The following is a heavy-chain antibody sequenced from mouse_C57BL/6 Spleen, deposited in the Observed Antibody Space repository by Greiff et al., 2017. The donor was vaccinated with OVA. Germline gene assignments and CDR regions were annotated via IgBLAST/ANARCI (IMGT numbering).Heavy chain of an antibody. CDR3: ARGLLFAY. Sequence: VQLQQSGGGLVKPGGSLKLSCAASGFTFSDYGMHWVRQAPEKGLEWVAYISSGSSTIYYADTVKGRFTISRDSAKNTLFLQMASLRAEDTAMYYCARGLLFAYWGKGTLVTVSA. J-gene: IGHJ3*01. CDR1: GFTFSDYG. D-gene: IGHD3-1*01. V-gene: IGHV5-17*01. CDR2: ISSGSSTI.